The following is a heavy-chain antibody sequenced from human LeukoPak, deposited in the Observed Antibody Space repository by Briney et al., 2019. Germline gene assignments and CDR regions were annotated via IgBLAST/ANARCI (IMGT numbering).Heavy chain of an antibody. CDR2: ISYDGSNK. J-gene: IGHJ4*02. CDR1: GFTFSGYG. V-gene: IGHV3-30*18. Sequence: GRSLRLSCAASGFTFSGYGIHWVRQAPGRGLEWVAVISYDGSNKYYADSVKGRFTISRDNSKNTVYLQMNSLRAEDTAVYYCAKHRGSGVAGTGGVESWGQGTLVTVSS. CDR3: AKHRGSGVAGTGGVES. D-gene: IGHD6-19*01.